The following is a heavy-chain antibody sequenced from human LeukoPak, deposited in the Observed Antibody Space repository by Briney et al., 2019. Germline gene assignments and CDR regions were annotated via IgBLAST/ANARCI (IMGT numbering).Heavy chain of an antibody. V-gene: IGHV3-23*01. Sequence: GGSLRLSCASSGFTFNNYAMTWVRQAPGKGLEWVSSITASGGSTYCADSVKGRFTISRDNSKTTLYLQMSSLGAEDTAVYYCARDYPTSGIVTIFDYWGQGTLVTVSS. D-gene: IGHD1-1*01. J-gene: IGHJ4*02. CDR1: GFTFNNYA. CDR2: ITASGGST. CDR3: ARDYPTSGIVTIFDY.